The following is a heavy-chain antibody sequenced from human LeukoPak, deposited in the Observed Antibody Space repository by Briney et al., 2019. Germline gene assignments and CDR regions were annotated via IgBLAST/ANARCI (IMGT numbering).Heavy chain of an antibody. CDR1: GYSISSGYY. CDR3: AREELNYDFWSGYYVPDWFDP. D-gene: IGHD3-3*01. CDR2: IYHSEST. J-gene: IGHJ5*02. Sequence: SETLSLTCTVSGYSISSGYYWGWIRQPPGKGLEWIGSIYHSESTYYNPSLKSRVTISVDTSKNQFSLKLSSVTAADTAVYYCAREELNYDFWSGYYVPDWFDPWGQRTLVTVSS. V-gene: IGHV4-38-2*02.